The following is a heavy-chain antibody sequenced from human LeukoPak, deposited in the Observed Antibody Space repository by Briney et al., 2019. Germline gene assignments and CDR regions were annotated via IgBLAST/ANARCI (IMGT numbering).Heavy chain of an antibody. CDR1: GFTFSNAW. CDR2: IKSKTDGRTT. Sequence: GGSLRLSCAASGFTFSNAWMSWVRQAPGKGLEWVGRIKSKTDGRTTDYAAPVKGRFTISRDDSKNTLYLQMNSLKTEDTAVYYCTTDSGSYDYYFDYWGQGTLVTVSS. V-gene: IGHV3-15*01. D-gene: IGHD1-26*01. J-gene: IGHJ4*02. CDR3: TTDSGSYDYYFDY.